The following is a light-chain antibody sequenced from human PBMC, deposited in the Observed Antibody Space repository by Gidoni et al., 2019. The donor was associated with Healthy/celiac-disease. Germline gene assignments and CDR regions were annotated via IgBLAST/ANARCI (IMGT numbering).Light chain of an antibody. CDR1: QSVLYSSNNKNC. V-gene: IGKV4-1*01. CDR3: QQYYSTPWT. J-gene: IGKJ1*01. CDR2: WAS. Sequence: DIVTTQPPEPLAVSLGERATINCKSSQSVLYSSNNKNCLAWYQQKPGQPPKLLIYWASTRESGVPDRFSGSGSGTDFTLTISSLQAEDVAVYYCQQYYSTPWTFGPGTKVEIK.